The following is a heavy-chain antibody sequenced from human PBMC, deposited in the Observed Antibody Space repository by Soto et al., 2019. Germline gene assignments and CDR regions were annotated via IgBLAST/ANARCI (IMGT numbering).Heavy chain of an antibody. J-gene: IGHJ6*02. D-gene: IGHD2-2*01. CDR3: ARNQSLYCSSATCYDMDV. Sequence: LRLSCAASGFTFSSYAMHWVRQAPGKGLEWVALISYDRSNKFYADSVKGRFTISRDSSKNTLYLQMNSLRAEDTAVYYCARNQSLYCSSATCYDMDVWGQGTTVTVSS. V-gene: IGHV3-30-3*01. CDR1: GFTFSSYA. CDR2: ISYDRSNK.